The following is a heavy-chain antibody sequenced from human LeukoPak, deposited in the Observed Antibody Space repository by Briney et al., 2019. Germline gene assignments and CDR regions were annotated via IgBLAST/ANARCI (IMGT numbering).Heavy chain of an antibody. Sequence: GASVKVSCKASGYTFTSYGISWVRQAPGQGLEWMGWISAYNGNTNYAQKLQGRVTMTTDTSTSTAYMELSSLRSEDTAVHYCARDKATNMKYDAFDIWGQGTMVTVSS. CDR3: ARDKATNMKYDAFDI. D-gene: IGHD2/OR15-2a*01. V-gene: IGHV1-18*01. J-gene: IGHJ3*02. CDR1: GYTFTSYG. CDR2: ISAYNGNT.